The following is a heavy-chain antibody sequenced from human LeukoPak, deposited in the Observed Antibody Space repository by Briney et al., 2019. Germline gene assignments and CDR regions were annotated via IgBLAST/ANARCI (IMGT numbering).Heavy chain of an antibody. CDR1: GGSISSYY. Sequence: NSSETLSLTCTVSGGSISSYYWSWIRQPPGKGLEWIGYIYYSGSTNYNPSLKSRVTIPVDTSKNQFSLKLSSVTAADTAVYYCARTHTVTTAFDYWGQGTLVTVSS. CDR2: IYYSGST. V-gene: IGHV4-59*01. D-gene: IGHD4-17*01. CDR3: ARTHTVTTAFDY. J-gene: IGHJ4*02.